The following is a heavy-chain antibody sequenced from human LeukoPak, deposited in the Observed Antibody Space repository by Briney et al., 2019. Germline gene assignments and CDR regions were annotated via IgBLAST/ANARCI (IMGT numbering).Heavy chain of an antibody. J-gene: IGHJ4*02. V-gene: IGHV4-34*01. CDR1: GGSFSGYY. Sequence: PSEILSLTCAVYGGSFSGYYWSWIRQPPGKGLEWIGEINHSGSTNYNPSLKSRVTISVDTSKNQFSLKLSSVTAADTAVYYCARVGRVGATGFDYWGQGTLVTVSS. CDR2: INHSGST. D-gene: IGHD1-26*01. CDR3: ARVGRVGATGFDY.